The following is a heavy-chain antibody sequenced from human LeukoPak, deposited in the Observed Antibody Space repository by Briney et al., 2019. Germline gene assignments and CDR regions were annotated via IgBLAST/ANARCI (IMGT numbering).Heavy chain of an antibody. CDR1: GYSFTSYW. CDR2: INPSDSYT. D-gene: IGHD2-15*01. J-gene: IGHJ4*02. CDR3: ARHDFEDCSGGSCPYDY. V-gene: IGHV5-10-1*01. Sequence: GESLKISCKGSGYSFTSYWISWVRQMPGKGLEWMGRINPSDSYTNYSPSFQGHVTISADKSISTAYLQWSSLKASDTAMYYCARHDFEDCSGGSCPYDYWGQGTLVTVSS.